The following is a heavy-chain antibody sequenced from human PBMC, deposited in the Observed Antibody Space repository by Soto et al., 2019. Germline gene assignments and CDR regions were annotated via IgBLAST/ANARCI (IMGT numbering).Heavy chain of an antibody. Sequence: PVGSLRLSCAALGLTITGKKYMSWVRQAPGRGLEWVSALYDVDGTYYADSVKGRCTISRDSSKTIVFLQMTNLGPDDTAVYYCATWLLREHAYDIWGLGTTVTVSS. D-gene: IGHD2-15*01. CDR3: ATWLLREHAYDI. V-gene: IGHV3-53*01. CDR1: GLTITGKKY. CDR2: LYDVDGT. J-gene: IGHJ3*02.